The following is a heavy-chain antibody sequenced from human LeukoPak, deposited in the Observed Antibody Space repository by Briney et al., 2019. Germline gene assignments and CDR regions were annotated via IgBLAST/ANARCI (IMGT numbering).Heavy chain of an antibody. CDR1: GFNLGSNW. Sequence: PGGSLRLSCAASGFNLGSNWMSWVRQAPGKGLEWVANIKQDGSEKYYVDSVKGRFTIFRDNAKNSLYLQMNSLRAEDTAEYYCARGPREYCSSTSCSFDYWGKGTLVTVSS. D-gene: IGHD2-2*01. J-gene: IGHJ4*02. CDR2: IKQDGSEK. CDR3: ARGPREYCSSTSCSFDY. V-gene: IGHV3-7*01.